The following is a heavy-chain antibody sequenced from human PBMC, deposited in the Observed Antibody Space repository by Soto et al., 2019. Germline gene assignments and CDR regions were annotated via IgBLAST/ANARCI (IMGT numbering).Heavy chain of an antibody. V-gene: IGHV4-59*01. D-gene: IGHD3-3*01. CDR1: GGSSVSYY. CDR2: IYYSGST. CDR3: AKVNDFWTGYYSTTWFDP. Sequence: SETLSLTCTVSGGSSVSYYGSWIRQPPGKGLEWIGYIYYSGSTNYNPSLKSRVTISVDTSKNQFSLKLSSVTAADTAVYYCAKVNDFWTGYYSTTWFDPWGEGTLVTVSS. J-gene: IGHJ5*02.